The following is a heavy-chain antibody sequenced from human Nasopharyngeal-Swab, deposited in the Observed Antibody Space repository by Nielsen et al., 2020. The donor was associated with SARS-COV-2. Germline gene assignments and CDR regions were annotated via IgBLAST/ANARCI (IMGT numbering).Heavy chain of an antibody. V-gene: IGHV4-39*01. CDR2: IYFSGST. D-gene: IGHD3-10*01. J-gene: IGHJ5*02. CDR1: GGSISSSSYY. CDR3: ARGPFRRGSGRNWFDP. Sequence: SATLSLPCPVSGGSISSSSYYWGWLRQPPGKGLEWIGSIYFSGSTYYNPSLKSRFTISVDTSKNQFSLKLSSVTAADTAVYYCARGPFRRGSGRNWFDPWGQGTLVTVSS.